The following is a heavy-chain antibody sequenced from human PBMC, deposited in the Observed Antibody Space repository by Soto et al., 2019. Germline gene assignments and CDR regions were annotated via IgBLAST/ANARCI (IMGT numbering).Heavy chain of an antibody. J-gene: IGHJ6*02. D-gene: IGHD5-12*01. CDR3: ARDGSGYSGYDWDYYGMDA. V-gene: IGHV3-30-3*01. Sequence: HPGGSLRLSCAASGFTFSSYAMHWVRQAPGKGLEWVAVISYDGSNKYYADSVKGRFTISRDNSKNTLYLQMNSLRAEDTAVYYCARDGSGYSGYDWDYYGMDAWGQGTTVTVYS. CDR1: GFTFSSYA. CDR2: ISYDGSNK.